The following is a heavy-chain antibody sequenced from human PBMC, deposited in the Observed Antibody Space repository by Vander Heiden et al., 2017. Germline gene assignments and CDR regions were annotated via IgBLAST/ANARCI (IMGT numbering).Heavy chain of an antibody. J-gene: IGHJ6*02. D-gene: IGHD3-10*01. CDR3: ARDNPDYYGSGSHRFYAMDV. CDR1: GGSISRNY. Sequence: QVQLQESGPGLVKPSETLSLTCTVSGGSISRNYWSWIRQPAGEGLEYIGRIYASRSNNHNPPLKGRVTMAIDTPKNQFSLKLSSLTAADTAVYYCARDNPDYYGSGSHRFYAMDVWGQGTTVTVSS. CDR2: IYASRSN. V-gene: IGHV4-4*07.